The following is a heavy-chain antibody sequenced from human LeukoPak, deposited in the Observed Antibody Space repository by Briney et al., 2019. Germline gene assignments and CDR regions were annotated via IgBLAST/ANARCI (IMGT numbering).Heavy chain of an antibody. CDR1: GFTFSSYA. Sequence: PGGSLRLSCAASGFTFSSYAMSWVRQAPGKGLEWVSGISGSGDSTRYADSVKGRFTISRDNSKNTLYLQMNSLRAEDTAVYYCARAPYSSTRRSWGAFDIWGQGTMVTVSS. CDR3: ARAPYSSTRRSWGAFDI. D-gene: IGHD6-13*01. CDR2: ISGSGDST. V-gene: IGHV3-23*01. J-gene: IGHJ3*02.